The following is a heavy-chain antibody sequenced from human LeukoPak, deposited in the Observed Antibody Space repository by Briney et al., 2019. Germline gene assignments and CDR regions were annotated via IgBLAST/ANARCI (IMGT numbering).Heavy chain of an antibody. V-gene: IGHV4-59*08. J-gene: IGHJ4*02. CDR1: GGSISSYY. Sequence: SETLSLTCTVSGGSISSYYWSWIRQPPGKGLEWIGYIYYSGSTNYNPSLKSRVTISVDTSKNQFSLRLSSVTAADTAVYYCARHGRGSPYDYFDYWGQGTLVTVSS. CDR2: IYYSGST. CDR3: ARHGRGSPYDYFDY.